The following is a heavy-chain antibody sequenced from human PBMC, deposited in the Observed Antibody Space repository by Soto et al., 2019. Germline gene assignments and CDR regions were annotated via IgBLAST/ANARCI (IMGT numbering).Heavy chain of an antibody. Sequence: GGSLRLSGTASGFAFSQYCMSWVRQAPWKGLEWVSSIRSFDYRTNYADSVKGRFTISRDNSKSTLSLQMNSLRAEDKAVYYCAKDVESRWYDAFDYWGPRTLVTLSS. CDR1: GFAFSQYC. D-gene: IGHD6-19*01. CDR3: AKDVESRWYDAFDY. CDR2: IRSFDYRT. J-gene: IGHJ4*02. V-gene: IGHV3-23*01.